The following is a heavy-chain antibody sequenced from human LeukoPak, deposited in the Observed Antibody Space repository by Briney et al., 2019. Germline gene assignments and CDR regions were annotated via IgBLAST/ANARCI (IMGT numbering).Heavy chain of an antibody. Sequence: GGSLRLSCAASGFTFSSYSMNWVRQAPGKGLEWVLSISSSSSYIYYADSVKGRFTISRDNAKNSLYLQMNSLRAEDTAVYYCARDFGSSWYTDFDYWGQGTLVTVSS. CDR2: ISSSSSYI. CDR3: ARDFGSSWYTDFDY. J-gene: IGHJ4*02. V-gene: IGHV3-21*01. D-gene: IGHD6-13*01. CDR1: GFTFSSYS.